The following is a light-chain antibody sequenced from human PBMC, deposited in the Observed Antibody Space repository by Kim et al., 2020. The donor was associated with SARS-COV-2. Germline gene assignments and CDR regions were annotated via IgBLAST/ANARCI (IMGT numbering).Light chain of an antibody. CDR3: QQYSTDSRT. CDR1: QSISHW. CDR2: KAS. Sequence: DIQMTQSPSTLSASVGDRVTITCRASQSISHWLAWYQQKPGKAPKLLIYKASSLQSGVPSRFSGSGSGTEFTLTISSLQPDDFATYYCQQYSTDSRTFGQGTKVDIK. J-gene: IGKJ1*01. V-gene: IGKV1-5*03.